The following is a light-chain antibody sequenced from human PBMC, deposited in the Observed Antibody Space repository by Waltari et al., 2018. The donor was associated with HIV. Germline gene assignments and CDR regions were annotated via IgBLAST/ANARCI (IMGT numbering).Light chain of an antibody. J-gene: IGKJ1*01. Sequence: IVVTQSPLSLPVTPGEPASISCTSTQSLLYKNGYNYLDWYLQKPGQSPQLLIYFGSHRASGVPDRFSGSGSGTHFTLKISKLQTEDVGVYYCMQALQIPWTFGLGTKVEIK. CDR2: FGS. CDR1: QSLLYKNGYNY. CDR3: MQALQIPWT. V-gene: IGKV2-28*01.